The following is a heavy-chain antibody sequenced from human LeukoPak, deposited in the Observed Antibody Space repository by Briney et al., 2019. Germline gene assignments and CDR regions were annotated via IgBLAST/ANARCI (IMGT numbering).Heavy chain of an antibody. D-gene: IGHD1-14*01. J-gene: IGHJ4*02. V-gene: IGHV4-4*02. Sequence: PSETLSLTCTVSLDSTTSNFWSWVRQPPGKGLEWLGEIHRSGSPNYNPSLQSRVTISIDRSRNQIVLELSSVTAADTAVYYCAREILGGFNPGAYWGQGTLVTVSS. CDR2: IHRSGSP. CDR3: AREILGGFNPGAY. CDR1: LDSTTSNF.